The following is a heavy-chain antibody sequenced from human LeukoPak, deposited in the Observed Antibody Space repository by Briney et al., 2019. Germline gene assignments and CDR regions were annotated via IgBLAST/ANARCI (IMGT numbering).Heavy chain of an antibody. D-gene: IGHD2-15*01. Sequence: PGGSLRLSCAASGFTFSNSWMSWVRQAPGKGLEWVANIKQDGSEKSYVDSVKGRFTISRDNAKNSLYLQMNSLRAEDTAVYYCARDRGYCSGGSCYDDYWRQGTLVTVSS. V-gene: IGHV3-7*04. J-gene: IGHJ4*02. CDR1: GFTFSNSW. CDR3: ARDRGYCSGGSCYDDY. CDR2: IKQDGSEK.